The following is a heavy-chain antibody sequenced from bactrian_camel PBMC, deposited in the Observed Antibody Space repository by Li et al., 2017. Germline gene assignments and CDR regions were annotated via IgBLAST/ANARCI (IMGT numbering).Heavy chain of an antibody. Sequence: QLVESGGGLVQPGGSLRLSCAASGFTFSGYQVSWVRQAPGKGLEWVSGINQDGGNTYYADCVKGQFTISRDNAKNTLYLQLNSLKPEDTAMYYRAADELNHGLAWRGYTYWSQGTQVTVS. CDR3: AADELNHGLAWRGYTY. CDR2: INQDGGNT. D-gene: IGHD1*01. V-gene: IGHV3S40*01. J-gene: IGHJ4*01. CDR1: GFTFSGYQ.